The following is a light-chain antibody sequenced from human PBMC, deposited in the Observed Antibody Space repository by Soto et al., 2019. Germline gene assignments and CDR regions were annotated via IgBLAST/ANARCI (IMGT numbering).Light chain of an antibody. CDR3: SSYTSSSTPGV. J-gene: IGLJ1*01. V-gene: IGLV2-14*01. Sequence: LTQPASVSGSPGQSITISCTGTSSDVGGYNYVSWYQQHPGKAPKLMIYEVSNRPSGVSNRFSGSKSGNTASLTISGLQAEDEADYYCSSYTSSSTPGVFGTGTKVTVL. CDR2: EVS. CDR1: SSDVGGYNY.